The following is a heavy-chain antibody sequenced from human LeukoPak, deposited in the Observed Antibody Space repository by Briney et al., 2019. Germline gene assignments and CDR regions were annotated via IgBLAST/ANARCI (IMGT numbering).Heavy chain of an antibody. CDR2: ISYDGSNK. J-gene: IGHJ4*02. Sequence: PGGSLRLSCAASGFTFSSYAMHWVRQAPGKGLEWVAVISYDGSNKYYADSVKGRFTISRDNSKNTLYLQMNSLRAEDTAVYYCARDGGGEPVDYWGQGTLVTVSS. V-gene: IGHV3-30-3*01. CDR3: ARDGGGEPVDY. D-gene: IGHD1-14*01. CDR1: GFTFSSYA.